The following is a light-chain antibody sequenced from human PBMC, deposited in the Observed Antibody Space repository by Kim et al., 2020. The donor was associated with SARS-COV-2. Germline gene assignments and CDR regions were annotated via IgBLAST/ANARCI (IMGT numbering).Light chain of an antibody. Sequence: SASVGDRVTITCRASQNISSYLNWYQQKPGKAPKLLIYAASSLQSGVPSRFSGSGSGTDFTLTISSLQPEDFATYYCQQSYSTLYTFGQGPRLEI. CDR3: QQSYSTLYT. CDR2: AAS. CDR1: QNISSY. J-gene: IGKJ2*01. V-gene: IGKV1-39*01.